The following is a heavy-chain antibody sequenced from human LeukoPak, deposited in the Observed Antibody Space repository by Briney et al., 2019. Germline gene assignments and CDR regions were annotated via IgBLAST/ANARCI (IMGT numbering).Heavy chain of an antibody. Sequence: ASVKVSCKASGHTFTSYDINWVRQATGQGLEWMGWMNPNSGNTGYAKKFQGRVTLTRNTSISTAYMELSSLRSEDTAVYYCARALGGASWTDYWGQGTLVTVSS. CDR2: MNPNSGNT. V-gene: IGHV1-8*01. D-gene: IGHD3/OR15-3a*01. CDR3: ARALGGASWTDY. CDR1: GHTFTSYD. J-gene: IGHJ4*02.